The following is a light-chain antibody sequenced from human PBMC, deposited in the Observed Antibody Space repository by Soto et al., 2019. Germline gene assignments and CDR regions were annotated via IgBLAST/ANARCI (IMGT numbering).Light chain of an antibody. CDR3: NSYARSKSII. CDR2: HVT. V-gene: IGLV2-14*01. Sequence: QSALTQPASVSGSPGQSITISCTGTSSDVGAYNYVTWYQQHPGKAPKLIIYHVTNRPSGVSNRFSGSKSGNTASLTISGLQAEDEADYYCNSYARSKSIIFGGGTKLTVL. J-gene: IGLJ2*01. CDR1: SSDVGAYNY.